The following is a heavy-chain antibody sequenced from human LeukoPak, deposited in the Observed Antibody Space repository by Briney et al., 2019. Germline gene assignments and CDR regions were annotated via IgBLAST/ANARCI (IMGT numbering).Heavy chain of an antibody. V-gene: IGHV3-23*01. CDR3: AKGGFLEWLLPFDY. CDR1: GFTFSSYA. CDR2: ISGSGGRT. J-gene: IGHJ4*02. D-gene: IGHD3-3*01. Sequence: GGSLRLSCAASGFTFSSYAMTWVRQAPGKGLEWVSAISGSGGRTYYADSVKGRFTISRDNSKNTPYLQMNSLRAEDTAVYYCAKGGFLEWLLPFDYWGQGTLVTVSS.